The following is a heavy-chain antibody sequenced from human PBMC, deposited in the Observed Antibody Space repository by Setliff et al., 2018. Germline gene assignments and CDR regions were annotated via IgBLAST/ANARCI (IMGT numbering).Heavy chain of an antibody. Sequence: SETLSLTCSVSGGSISSYYWSWIRQPPGKGLEWIGNIHTSGTNYNPSLKSRVTISGDTSQTYFSLKLTSVTEADTAVYYCARGPPGYYYYMNVWGQGTTVTVSS. CDR1: GGSISSYY. CDR2: IHTSGT. J-gene: IGHJ6*03. V-gene: IGHV4-4*08. CDR3: ARGPPGYYYYMNV.